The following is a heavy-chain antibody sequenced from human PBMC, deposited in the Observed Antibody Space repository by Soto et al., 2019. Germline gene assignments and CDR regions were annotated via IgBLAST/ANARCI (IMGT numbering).Heavy chain of an antibody. Sequence: GGSLRLSCAASGFTFSSYGMHWVRQAPGKGLEWVAVIWYDGSNKYYADSVKGRFTISRDNSKNTLYLQMNSLRAEDTAVYYCAREIPPGTLTVEEAYYYYGMDVWGQGTTVTVSS. J-gene: IGHJ6*02. CDR1: GFTFSSYG. CDR2: IWYDGSNK. V-gene: IGHV3-33*01. D-gene: IGHD4-17*01. CDR3: AREIPPGTLTVEEAYYYYGMDV.